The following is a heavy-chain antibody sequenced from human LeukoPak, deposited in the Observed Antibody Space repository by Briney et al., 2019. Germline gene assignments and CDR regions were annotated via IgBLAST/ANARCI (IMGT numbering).Heavy chain of an antibody. V-gene: IGHV4-4*02. CDR3: ARVIRMDGVNQIYFDY. CDR1: GGSISSSNW. J-gene: IGHJ4*02. CDR2: IYHSGST. Sequence: SETLSLTCAVSGGSISSSNWWSWVRQPPGKGLEWSWEIYHSGSTNYNPSLKSRVTISVDKSKNQFSLKLSSVTAADTAVYYCARVIRMDGVNQIYFDYWGQGTLVTVSS. D-gene: IGHD3-10*01.